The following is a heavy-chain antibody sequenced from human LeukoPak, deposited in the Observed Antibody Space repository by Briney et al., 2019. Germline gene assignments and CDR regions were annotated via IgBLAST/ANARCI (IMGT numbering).Heavy chain of an antibody. Sequence: GESLKISCKGSGYRFATYWIGWVRQMPGQGLEWMGIIYPDDSATKYSPSFQGQVTISADKSIDTAYLQWSSLKASDTAMYYCARARLYDSSGYYRNWFDPWGQGTLVTVSS. CDR1: GYRFATYW. CDR2: IYPDDSAT. CDR3: ARARLYDSSGYYRNWFDP. D-gene: IGHD3-22*01. V-gene: IGHV5-51*01. J-gene: IGHJ5*02.